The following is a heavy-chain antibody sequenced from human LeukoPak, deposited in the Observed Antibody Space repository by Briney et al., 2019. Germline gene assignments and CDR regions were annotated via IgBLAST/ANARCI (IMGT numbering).Heavy chain of an antibody. CDR2: IIPILGIA. V-gene: IGHV1-69*04. D-gene: IGHD2-15*01. Sequence: GASVKVSCKASGYTFTSYGISWVRQAPGQGLEWMGRIIPILGIANYAQKFQGRVTITADKSTSTAYMELSSLRSEDTAVYYCARDKVYCSGGSCYVDWGQGTLVTVSS. J-gene: IGHJ4*02. CDR1: GYTFTSYG. CDR3: ARDKVYCSGGSCYVD.